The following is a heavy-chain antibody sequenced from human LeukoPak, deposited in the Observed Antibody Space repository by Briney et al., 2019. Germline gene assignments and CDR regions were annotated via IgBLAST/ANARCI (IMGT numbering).Heavy chain of an antibody. J-gene: IGHJ4*02. D-gene: IGHD6-19*01. CDR1: GGSISSSNW. CDR2: IYHSGST. V-gene: IGHV4-4*02. CDR3: ARVYGSSGWYYFDY. Sequence: SETLSLTCAVSGGSISSSNWWSWVRQPPGKGLEWIGEIYHSGSTNYNPSLKSRVTISVDKSKNQFSLKLSSVTAADTAVYYCARVYGSSGWYYFDYWGQGTLVTVSS.